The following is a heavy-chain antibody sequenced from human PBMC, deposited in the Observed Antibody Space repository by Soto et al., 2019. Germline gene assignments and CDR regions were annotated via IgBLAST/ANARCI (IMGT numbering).Heavy chain of an antibody. V-gene: IGHV5-51*01. CDR3: ARLENYYDSGGYFDY. CDR2: IYSGDSDT. J-gene: IGHJ4*01. CDR1: GYSFTSYW. D-gene: IGHD3-22*01. Sequence: PGESLKISCKGSGYSFTSYWIGWVRQMPGKGLELMGIIYSGDSDTRYSPSFQGQVTISVDKSTYTAHSQWSSLKASDTAMYYCARLENYYDSGGYFDYWGQGTLVTVSS.